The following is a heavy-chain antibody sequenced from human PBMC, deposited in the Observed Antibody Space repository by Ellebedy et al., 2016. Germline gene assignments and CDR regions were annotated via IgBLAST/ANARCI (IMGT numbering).Heavy chain of an antibody. CDR1: GGSVSSDY. J-gene: IGHJ3*01. CDR2: VFHTGTT. CDR3: AKWNGGWYAFEV. Sequence: SETLSLTCNVSGGSVSSDYWNWIRRPPGKGLEWIGYVFHTGTTNYNPSLKSRVTMSVDTSKSQFSLRLTSVTATDTAVYYCAKWNGGWYAFEVWGQGTMVTVSS. V-gene: IGHV4-59*02. D-gene: IGHD6-19*01.